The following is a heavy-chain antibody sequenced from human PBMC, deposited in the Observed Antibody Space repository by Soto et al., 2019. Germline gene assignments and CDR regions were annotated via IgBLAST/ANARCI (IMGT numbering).Heavy chain of an antibody. V-gene: IGHV3-15*01. D-gene: IGHD2-21*02. Sequence: EVQLVESGGGLVKPGGSLRLSCATSGFTFSNTWMNWVRQAPGKGLEWVGRTLSKTDGGTIDYADPVKGRFTISRDDSKNTLYLQMNSLRIEDTAVYYCPTLDCAWPVDFWGQGTLVTVSS. CDR3: PTLDCAWPVDF. J-gene: IGHJ4*02. CDR2: TLSKTDGGTI. CDR1: GFTFSNTW.